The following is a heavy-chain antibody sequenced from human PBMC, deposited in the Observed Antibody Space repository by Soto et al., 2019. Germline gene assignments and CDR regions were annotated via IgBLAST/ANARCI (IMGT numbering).Heavy chain of an antibody. CDR1: GYTFTDYD. J-gene: IGHJ4*02. Sequence: QVQVVQSRAEVKKPGASVKVSCKTSGYTFTDYDINWVRQAAGQGLEYMGWMSPDSSNAGYAQQFQGRVTMTSNTSISTAYMELSGLRSEDTALYFCEVTTGYWGQGTMVTVSS. CDR2: MSPDSSNA. CDR3: EVTTGY. V-gene: IGHV1-8*01. D-gene: IGHD2-21*02.